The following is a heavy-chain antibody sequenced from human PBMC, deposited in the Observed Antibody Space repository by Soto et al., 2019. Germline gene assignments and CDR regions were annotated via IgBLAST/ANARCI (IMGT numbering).Heavy chain of an antibody. CDR2: INAGNGNT. Sequence: QVQLVQSGAEEKKPGASVKVSCKASGYTFTSYAMHWVRQAPGQRLEWMGWINAGNGNTKYSQKFHGRVTITRDTSASTAYMELSSLRSEDTAVYYCARGNTIAAAGTMDYWGQGTLVTVSS. CDR1: GYTFTSYA. V-gene: IGHV1-3*05. CDR3: ARGNTIAAAGTMDY. D-gene: IGHD6-13*01. J-gene: IGHJ4*02.